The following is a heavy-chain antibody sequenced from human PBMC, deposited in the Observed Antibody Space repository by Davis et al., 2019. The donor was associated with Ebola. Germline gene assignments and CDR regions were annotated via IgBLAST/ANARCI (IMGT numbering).Heavy chain of an antibody. CDR2: ISADGDNT. D-gene: IGHD3-10*01. Sequence: PGGSLRLSCAASGFTFNTYALSWVRQAPGRGLEWVSAISADGDNTFYADSVKGRFTISRDSSKNTVSLQMNSLRAEDTAVYYCTKGQLWFGELFASWGQGTLVTVSS. J-gene: IGHJ5*02. CDR3: TKGQLWFGELFAS. V-gene: IGHV3-23*01. CDR1: GFTFNTYA.